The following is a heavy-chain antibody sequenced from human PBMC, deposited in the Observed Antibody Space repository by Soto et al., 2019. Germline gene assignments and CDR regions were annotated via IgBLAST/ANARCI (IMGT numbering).Heavy chain of an antibody. CDR3: ARAIKRWEVNYYFDY. Sequence: QVVLLQSGAEVKEPGSSVRLSCQVSGSTFNNFAFSWVRQAPGQVPEWLGGIVVMSNAADYSQRFQDRVMITADTSTSTLYMELGSLTFDDTAVYYCARAIKRWEVNYYFDYWGQGTLVTVSS. D-gene: IGHD1-26*01. CDR2: IVVMSNAA. J-gene: IGHJ4*02. V-gene: IGHV1-69*06. CDR1: GSTFNNFA.